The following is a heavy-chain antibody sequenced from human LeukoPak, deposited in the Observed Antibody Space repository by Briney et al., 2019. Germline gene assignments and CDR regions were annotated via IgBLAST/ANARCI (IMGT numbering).Heavy chain of an antibody. V-gene: IGHV3-21*01. J-gene: IGHJ5*02. CDR1: GFTFNSYS. Sequence: PGGSLRLSCAASGFTFNSYSMNWVRQAPGKGLEWVSSITSSSSYIYYADSLKGRFTISRDNAKNSLYLQMNSLRAEDTAVYYCARAGGWELLKHSWFDRRGQGTLVTVSS. D-gene: IGHD1-26*01. CDR3: ARAGGWELLKHSWFDR. CDR2: ITSSSSYI.